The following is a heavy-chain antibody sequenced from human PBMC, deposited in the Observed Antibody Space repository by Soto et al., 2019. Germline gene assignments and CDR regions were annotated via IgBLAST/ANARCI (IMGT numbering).Heavy chain of an antibody. Sequence: ASVKVSCKASGDTFTANDMHWVRQAPGQGFEWTGWINPKSGGTKYPQKFQGRVTMTRDTSLSTVYMTLTRLTSDDTAVYYCARDLAKGGGSAGFDYWGQGTLVTVSS. D-gene: IGHD1-26*01. CDR3: ARDLAKGGGSAGFDY. CDR2: INPKSGGT. J-gene: IGHJ4*02. V-gene: IGHV1-2*02. CDR1: GDTFTAND.